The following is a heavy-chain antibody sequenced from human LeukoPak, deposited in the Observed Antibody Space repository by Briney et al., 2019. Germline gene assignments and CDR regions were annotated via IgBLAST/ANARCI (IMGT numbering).Heavy chain of an antibody. CDR2: IYYSGST. J-gene: IGHJ3*02. CDR3: AKETIRARAFDI. D-gene: IGHD1-1*01. Sequence: PSETLSLTCTVSGGSISSGDYYWSWIRQPPGKGLEWIGCIYYSGSTYYNPSLKSRVTISVDTSKNQFSLKLSSVTAADTAVYYCAKETIRARAFDIWGQGTMVTVSS. CDR1: GGSISSGDYY. V-gene: IGHV4-30-4*01.